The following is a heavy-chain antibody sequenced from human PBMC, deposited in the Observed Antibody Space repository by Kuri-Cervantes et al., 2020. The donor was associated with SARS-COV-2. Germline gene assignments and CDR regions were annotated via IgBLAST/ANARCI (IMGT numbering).Heavy chain of an antibody. Sequence: SETLSLTCTVSGDSITSSDYYWNWIRQSPGKGLEWAGYIYYSGSTYSNPSLESRIIISVDRSKNRLSLKLSSVTAADTAVYYCAMSARHSHCSGSGCYRVFGSFDVWGRGTKVTVSS. J-gene: IGHJ3*01. V-gene: IGHV4-30-4*08. CDR2: IYYSGST. D-gene: IGHD2-2*02. CDR1: GDSITSSDYY. CDR3: AMSARHSHCSGSGCYRVFGSFDV.